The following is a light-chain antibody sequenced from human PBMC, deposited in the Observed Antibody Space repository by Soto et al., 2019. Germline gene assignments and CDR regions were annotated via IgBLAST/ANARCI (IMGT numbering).Light chain of an antibody. Sequence: QSVLTQPAPGSGSPGQSITISFPGNNSYIGSYNYVSWYQHHPGKVPQLMIYDVSNRPSGVSNRFPGSKSGNTASLTISGLQAEDEADYYCTSSTRSNSSVLGTGPRSPS. V-gene: IGLV2-14*03. J-gene: IGLJ1*01. CDR3: TSSTRSNSSV. CDR1: NSYIGSYNY. CDR2: DVS.